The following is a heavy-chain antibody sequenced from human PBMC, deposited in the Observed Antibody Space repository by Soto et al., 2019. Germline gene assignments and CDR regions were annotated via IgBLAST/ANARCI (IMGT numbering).Heavy chain of an antibody. Sequence: ASVKVSCTASGGTFSSYAISWVRQAPGQGLEWMGGIIPIFGTADYAQKFQGRVTITADESTSTAYMELSSLRSEDTAVYYCVPIAVADNWGQGTLVTVSS. CDR1: GGTFSSYA. V-gene: IGHV1-69*13. CDR3: VPIAVADN. D-gene: IGHD6-19*01. J-gene: IGHJ4*02. CDR2: IIPIFGTA.